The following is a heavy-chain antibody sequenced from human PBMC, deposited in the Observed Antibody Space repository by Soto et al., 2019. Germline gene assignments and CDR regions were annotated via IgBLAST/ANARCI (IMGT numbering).Heavy chain of an antibody. J-gene: IGHJ4*02. CDR3: AHRLSGFNWNGGYFDY. V-gene: IGHV2-5*02. CDR2: IYWDDDK. CDR1: GFSLTSRPMG. D-gene: IGHD1-1*01. Sequence: QITWKESGPTRVKPTQTLTLTCTFSGFSLTSRPMGVGWIRQPPGKALEWLVFIYWDDDKRYSPSLKNRLTITKDTSGNQVVLTMTNMDPLDTATYYCAHRLSGFNWNGGYFDYWGQGALVTVSS.